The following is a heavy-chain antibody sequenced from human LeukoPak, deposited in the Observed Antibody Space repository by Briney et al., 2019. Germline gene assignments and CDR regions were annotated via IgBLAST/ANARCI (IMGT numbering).Heavy chain of an antibody. D-gene: IGHD3-9*01. Sequence: ASVKVSCKVSGYTLTELSMHWVRQAPGKGLEWMGGFDPEDGETIYAQKFQGRVTMTEDTSTDTAYMELSSLRSEDTAVYYCANILTGYYKDNWFDPWGQGTLVTVSS. CDR1: GYTLTELS. CDR3: ANILTGYYKDNWFDP. J-gene: IGHJ5*02. CDR2: FDPEDGET. V-gene: IGHV1-24*01.